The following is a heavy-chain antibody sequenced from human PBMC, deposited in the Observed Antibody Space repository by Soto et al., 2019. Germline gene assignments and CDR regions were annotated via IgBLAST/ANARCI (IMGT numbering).Heavy chain of an antibody. Sequence: ASVKVSCKASGYSFTAYYIHWVRQAPGQGLEWMGIINSSVGNTRYTQNFQGRVTMTRDTSTNSVYLELSSLRSDDTAVYYCAKYILTGHEYYYGMDVWGQGTTVTV. V-gene: IGHV1-46*01. CDR3: AKYILTGHEYYYGMDV. CDR2: INSSVGNT. CDR1: GYSFTAYY. D-gene: IGHD3-9*01. J-gene: IGHJ6*02.